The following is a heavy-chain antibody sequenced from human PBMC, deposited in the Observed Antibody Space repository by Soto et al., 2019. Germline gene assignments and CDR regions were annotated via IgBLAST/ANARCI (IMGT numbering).Heavy chain of an antibody. CDR3: ARSIAARLFDY. D-gene: IGHD6-6*01. J-gene: IGHJ4*02. CDR2: IIHIFGTA. CDR1: VGTFSSYA. V-gene: IGHV1-69*01. Sequence: QVQPVQSGAEVKKPGSSVKVSCKASVGTFSSYAISWVRQAPGQGLEWMGGIIHIFGTANYAQKFQGRVTITADESTSTAYMELSSLRSEDTAVYYCARSIAARLFDYWGQGTLVTVSS.